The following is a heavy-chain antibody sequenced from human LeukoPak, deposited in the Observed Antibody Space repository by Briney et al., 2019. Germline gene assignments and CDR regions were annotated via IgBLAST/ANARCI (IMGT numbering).Heavy chain of an antibody. V-gene: IGHV4-61*02. CDR1: GGSISSGSYY. CDR2: IYTSGST. CDR3: ARDGEMAL. J-gene: IGHJ4*02. D-gene: IGHD5-24*01. Sequence: PSETLSLTCTVSGGSISSGSYYWSWIQQPAGKGLEWIGRIYTSGSTNYNPSLKSRVTISVDTSKNQFSLKLSSVTAADTAVYYCARDGEMALWGQGTLVTVSS.